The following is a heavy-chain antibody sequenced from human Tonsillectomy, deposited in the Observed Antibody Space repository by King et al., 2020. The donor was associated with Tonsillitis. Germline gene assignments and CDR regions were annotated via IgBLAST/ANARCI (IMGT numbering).Heavy chain of an antibody. V-gene: IGHV3-43*02. CDR3: AKALWLYYMDV. Sequence: VQLVESGGGVVQPGGSLRLSCAASGFTFDDYAMHCVRQVPGKGLAWVSLISGDGGCTNYAYSVKGRFTISRDNSKNSLYLQMNSLRTEDIALYYCAKALWLYYMDVWGKGTTVTVSS. D-gene: IGHD5-18*01. CDR1: GFTFDDYA. CDR2: ISGDGGCT. J-gene: IGHJ6*03.